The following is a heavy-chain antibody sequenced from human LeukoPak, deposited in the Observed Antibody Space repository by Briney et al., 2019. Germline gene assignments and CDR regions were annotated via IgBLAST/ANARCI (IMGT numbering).Heavy chain of an antibody. CDR3: AREWAADYDFWTGWFDP. CDR1: GGSLSSGSYY. CDR2: IYTSGST. Sequence: PSETLSLTCTVSGGSLSSGSYYWSWIRQPAGKGLEWIGRIYTSGSTNYNPSLKSRVTISVDTSKNQFSLKLSSVTAADTAVYYCAREWAADYDFWTGWFDPWGQGTLVTVSS. V-gene: IGHV4-61*02. J-gene: IGHJ5*02. D-gene: IGHD3-3*01.